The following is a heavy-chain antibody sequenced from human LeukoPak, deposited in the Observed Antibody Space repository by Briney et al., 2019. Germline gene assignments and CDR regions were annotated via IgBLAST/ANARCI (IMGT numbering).Heavy chain of an antibody. V-gene: IGHV4-4*07. J-gene: IGHJ4*02. CDR2: IYTSGST. Sequence: SETLSLTCTVSVGSISSYYWSWIRQPAGKGLEWIGRIYTSGSTNYNPSLKSRVTMSVDTSKNQFSLKLSSVTAADTAVYYCARLGYCSSTSCVIIDYWGQGTLVTVSS. CDR3: ARLGYCSSTSCVIIDY. CDR1: VGSISSYY. D-gene: IGHD2-2*01.